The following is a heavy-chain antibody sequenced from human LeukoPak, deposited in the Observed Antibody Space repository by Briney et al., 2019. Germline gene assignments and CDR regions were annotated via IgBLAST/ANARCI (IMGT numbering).Heavy chain of an antibody. CDR3: ARGPYSSGWYFFPFDY. CDR2: ISYDGSNK. D-gene: IGHD6-19*01. Sequence: GGSLRLSCAASGFTFSSYGMHWVRQAPGKGLEWVAVISYDGSNKYYADSVKGRFTISRDNSKNTLYLQMNSLRAEDTAVYYCARGPYSSGWYFFPFDYWGQGTLVTVSS. J-gene: IGHJ4*02. V-gene: IGHV3-30*03. CDR1: GFTFSSYG.